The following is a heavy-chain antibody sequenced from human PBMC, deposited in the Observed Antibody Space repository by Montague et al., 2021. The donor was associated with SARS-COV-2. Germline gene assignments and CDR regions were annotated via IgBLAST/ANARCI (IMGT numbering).Heavy chain of an antibody. J-gene: IGHJ6*02. D-gene: IGHD6-13*01. CDR1: GLTFSSYS. CDR3: ARSYSSSWDFGIDMDV. CDR2: ISSSSSYI. Sequence: SLRLSCAASGLTFSSYSMNWVRQAPGKGLEWVSSISSSSSYIYDADSVKGRFTISRDNAKNSLYLQMNSLRAEDTAVYYCARSYSSSWDFGIDMDVWGQGTTVTVSS. V-gene: IGHV3-21*01.